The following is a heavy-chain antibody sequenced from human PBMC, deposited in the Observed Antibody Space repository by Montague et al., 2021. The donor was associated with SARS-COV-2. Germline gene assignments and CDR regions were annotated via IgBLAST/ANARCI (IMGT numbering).Heavy chain of an antibody. V-gene: IGHV3-53*01. D-gene: IGHD3-10*01. CDR3: ARDFGESRDH. Sequence: SLRLSCAASGFTVSSNYMSWVRQAPGKGLEWVSLIYGSGRTSYADSVKGRFTMSRDNPKNTLYLQMNSLRAEDTAVYYCARDFGESRDHWGQGTLVTVSS. CDR2: IYGSGRT. J-gene: IGHJ4*02. CDR1: GFTVSSNY.